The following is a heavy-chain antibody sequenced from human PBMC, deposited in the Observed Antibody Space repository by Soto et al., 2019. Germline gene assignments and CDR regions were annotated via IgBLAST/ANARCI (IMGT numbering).Heavy chain of an antibody. CDR1: GGTFSSYA. Sequence: QVQLVQSGAEVKKPGSSVKVSCKASGGTFSSYAISWVRQAPGQGLEWMGWIIPMFGTANDAQKFQGRVTITADKSTSTAYMEVSGLRSDDTAVYYCARDWYCSSTSCYKSRWFDPWGQGSLVTVSS. D-gene: IGHD2-2*02. J-gene: IGHJ5*02. CDR3: ARDWYCSSTSCYKSRWFDP. V-gene: IGHV1-69*06. CDR2: IIPMFGTA.